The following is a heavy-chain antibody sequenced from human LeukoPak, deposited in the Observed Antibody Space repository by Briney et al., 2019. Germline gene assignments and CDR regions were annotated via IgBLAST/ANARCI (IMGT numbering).Heavy chain of an antibody. CDR1: GFTFSSYS. J-gene: IGHJ4*02. CDR2: ISGSSSYI. Sequence: GGSLRLSCAASGFTFSSYSMNWVRQAPGKGLEWVSSISGSSSYIYYADSVKGRFTISRDNAKNSLYLQMNSLRAEDTAVYYCARGFWYCSGGSCYSAFFDYWGQGTLVTVSS. V-gene: IGHV3-21*01. CDR3: ARGFWYCSGGSCYSAFFDY. D-gene: IGHD2-15*01.